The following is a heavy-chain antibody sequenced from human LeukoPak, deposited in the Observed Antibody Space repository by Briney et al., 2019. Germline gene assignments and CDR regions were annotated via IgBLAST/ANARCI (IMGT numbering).Heavy chain of an antibody. D-gene: IGHD5-12*01. CDR2: IYSGGST. CDR3: ARAGRGGYDNWYFDL. CDR1: GFTVSSNY. V-gene: IGHV3-53*04. J-gene: IGHJ2*01. Sequence: PGGSLRLSCAASGFTVSSNYMSWVRQAPGKGLEWVSVIYSGGSTYYADSVKGRFTISRHNSKNTLYLQMNSLRAEDTAVYCCARAGRGGYDNWYFDLWGRGTLVTVSS.